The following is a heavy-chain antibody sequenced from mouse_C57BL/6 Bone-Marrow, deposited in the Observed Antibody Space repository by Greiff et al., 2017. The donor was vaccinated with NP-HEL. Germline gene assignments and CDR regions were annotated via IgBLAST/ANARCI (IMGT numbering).Heavy chain of an antibody. Sequence: QVHVKQPGAELVKPGASVKVSCKASGYTFTSYWMHWVKQRPGQGLEWIGRIHPSDSDTNYNQKFKGKATLTGDRSSSTAYMQLSSLTSEDSAVYYCAIYGSYYAMDYWGQGTSVTVSS. CDR3: AIYGSYYAMDY. CDR1: GYTFTSYW. V-gene: IGHV1-74*01. D-gene: IGHD1-1*01. CDR2: IHPSDSDT. J-gene: IGHJ4*01.